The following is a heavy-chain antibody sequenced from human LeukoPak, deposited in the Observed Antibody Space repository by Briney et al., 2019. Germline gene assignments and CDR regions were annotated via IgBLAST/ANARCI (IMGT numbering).Heavy chain of an antibody. Sequence: PGGSLRLSCAASGFTFRSYDMHWVRQVIGKGLEWVSAIGTVGDTYYPGSVKGRFTISRENAKNSLYLQMNNLRAGDTAVYYCARQRETAVAGTGFDYWGQGTLVTVSS. CDR3: ARQRETAVAGTGFDY. D-gene: IGHD6-19*01. CDR2: IGTVGDT. V-gene: IGHV3-13*01. CDR1: GFTFRSYD. J-gene: IGHJ4*02.